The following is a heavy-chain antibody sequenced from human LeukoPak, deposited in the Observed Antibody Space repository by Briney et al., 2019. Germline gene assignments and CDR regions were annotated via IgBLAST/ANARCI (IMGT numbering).Heavy chain of an antibody. CDR3: ASPNSYYDFWSGYSPGAKEDAFDI. D-gene: IGHD3-3*01. V-gene: IGHV1-69*05. Sequence: ASVKVSCKASGGTFSSYAISWVRQAPGQGLEWMGGIIPIFGTANYAQKFQGRVTITTDESTSTAYMELSSLRSEDTAVCYCASPNSYYDFWSGYSPGAKEDAFDIWGQGTMVTVSS. CDR2: IIPIFGTA. J-gene: IGHJ3*02. CDR1: GGTFSSYA.